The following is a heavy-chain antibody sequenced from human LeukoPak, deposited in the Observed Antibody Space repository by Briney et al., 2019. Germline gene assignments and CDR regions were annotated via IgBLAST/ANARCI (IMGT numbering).Heavy chain of an antibody. CDR3: TRSRLYCSGGSCPFDY. V-gene: IGHV3-49*04. Sequence: GGSLRLSCTASGFTFGDYAMSWVRQAPGKGLEWVGFIRSKAYGGTTEYAASVKGRFTISRDDSKSIAYLQMNSLKTEDTAVYYCTRSRLYCSGGSCPFDYWGQGTLVTVSS. J-gene: IGHJ4*02. D-gene: IGHD2-15*01. CDR1: GFTFGDYA. CDR2: IRSKAYGGTT.